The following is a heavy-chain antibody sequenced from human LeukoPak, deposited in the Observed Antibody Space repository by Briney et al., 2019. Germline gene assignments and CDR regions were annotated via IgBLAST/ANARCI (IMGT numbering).Heavy chain of an antibody. D-gene: IGHD3-16*01. CDR2: IYYSGST. V-gene: IGHV4-39*01. J-gene: IGHJ4*02. CDR1: GGSISSSSYY. CDR3: ARRGRADYVWGSYPSYYFDY. Sequence: SETLSLTCTVSGGSISSSSYYWGWIRQPPGKGLEWIGSIYYSGSTYYNPSLKSRVTISVDTSKNQFSLKLSSVTAADTAVYYCARRGRADYVWGSYPSYYFDYWGQGTLVTVSS.